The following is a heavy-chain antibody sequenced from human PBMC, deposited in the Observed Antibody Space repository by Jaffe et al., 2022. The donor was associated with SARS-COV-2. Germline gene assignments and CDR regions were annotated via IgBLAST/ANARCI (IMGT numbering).Heavy chain of an antibody. CDR1: GFTFSNAW. Sequence: EVQLVESGGGLVKPGGSLRLSCAASGFTFSNAWMSWVRQAPGKGLEWVGRIKSKTDGGTTDYAAPVKGRFTISRDDSKNTLYLQMNSLKTEDTAVYYCTTVPFGRSYYYYGMDVWGQGTTVTVSS. J-gene: IGHJ6*02. CDR3: TTVPFGRSYYYYGMDV. V-gene: IGHV3-15*01. CDR2: IKSKTDGGTT. D-gene: IGHD3-10*01.